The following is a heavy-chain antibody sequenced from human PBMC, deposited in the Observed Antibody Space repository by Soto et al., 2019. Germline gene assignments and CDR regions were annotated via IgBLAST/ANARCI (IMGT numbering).Heavy chain of an antibody. V-gene: IGHV6-1*01. CDR2: TYYMSKWYN. Sequence: SQTLSLTCAISGYSVSSNSAALNWIRQSPSRGLEWLGRTYYMSKWYNDYAVSVKSRITINPDTSKNQFSLQLNSVTPEDTAVYYCARRKITIFEPNLDYYYGMDVWGQGTTVTVSS. CDR3: ARRKITIFEPNLDYYYGMDV. CDR1: GYSVSSNSAA. J-gene: IGHJ6*02. D-gene: IGHD3-3*01.